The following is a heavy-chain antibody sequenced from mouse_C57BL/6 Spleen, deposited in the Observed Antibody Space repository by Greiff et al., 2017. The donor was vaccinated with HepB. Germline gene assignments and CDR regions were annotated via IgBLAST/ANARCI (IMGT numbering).Heavy chain of an antibody. D-gene: IGHD1-1*01. CDR1: GYTFTSYW. CDR2: IDPSDSET. J-gene: IGHJ2*01. CDR3: ARYNYGSSSYYFDY. Sequence: VQLQQPGAELVRPGSSVKLSCKASGYTFTSYWMHWVKQRPIQGLEWIGNIDPSDSETHYNQKFKDKATLTVDKSSSTAYMQLSSLTSEDSAVYYCARYNYGSSSYYFDYWGQGTTLTVSS. V-gene: IGHV1-52*01.